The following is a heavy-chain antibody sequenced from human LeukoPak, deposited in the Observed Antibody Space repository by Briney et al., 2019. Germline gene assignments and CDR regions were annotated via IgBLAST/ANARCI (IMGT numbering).Heavy chain of an antibody. J-gene: IGHJ4*02. CDR2: INPTGTGT. Sequence: ASVKVSFKASGYTFINYYMHWVRQAPGQGLEWMGLINPTGTGTNYAQKFRGRVTLTRDTSTTTVYMELSSLRSEDSAVYYCAREESGGYFDYWGQGTLVTVSS. V-gene: IGHV1-46*01. CDR1: GYTFINYY. D-gene: IGHD2-8*02. CDR3: AREESGGYFDY.